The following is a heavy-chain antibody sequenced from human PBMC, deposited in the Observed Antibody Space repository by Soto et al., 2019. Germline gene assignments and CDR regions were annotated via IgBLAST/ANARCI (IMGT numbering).Heavy chain of an antibody. D-gene: IGHD2-2*01. J-gene: IGHJ5*02. CDR2: IYYSGST. V-gene: IGHV4-59*01. CDR3: ARGYRSIVVPAAMNWFDP. Sequence: LETLSLTCTVSGGSISNYYWSWILQPPGKGLEWIGYIYYSGSTNYNPSLRSRVTISVDTSKNQFSLKLSSVTAADTAVYYCARGYRSIVVPAAMNWFDPWGQGTLVTVSS. CDR1: GGSISNYY.